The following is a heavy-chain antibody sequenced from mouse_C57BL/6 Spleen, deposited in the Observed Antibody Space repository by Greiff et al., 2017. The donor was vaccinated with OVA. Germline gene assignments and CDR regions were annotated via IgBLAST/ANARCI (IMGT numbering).Heavy chain of an antibody. CDR1: GYTFTDYY. CDR3: AREGITTGVEAMDY. D-gene: IGHD1-1*01. Sequence: EVQLQQSGPELVQPGASVKMSCKASGYTFTDYYMHWVQQSPGKSLEWIGYINPKNGGTSYNPKFKGKATLTVYKSSSTAYMELRSLTSEESAVYYCAREGITTGVEAMDYWGQGTSVTVSS. CDR2: INPKNGGT. V-gene: IGHV1-22*01. J-gene: IGHJ4*01.